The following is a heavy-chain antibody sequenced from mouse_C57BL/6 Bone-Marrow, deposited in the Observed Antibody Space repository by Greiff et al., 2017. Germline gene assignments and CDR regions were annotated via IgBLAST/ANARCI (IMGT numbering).Heavy chain of an antibody. V-gene: IGHV1-61*01. CDR3: ARWSHFAY. CDR2: IYPSDSET. CDR1: GYTFTSYW. J-gene: IGHJ3*01. Sequence: QVQLQQPGAELVRPGSSVKLSCQASGYTFTSYWMDWVKQRPGQGLEWIGNIYPSDSETHYNQKFKDKATLTVDKSSSTAYMQLSSLTSEDSAVYYCARWSHFAYWGQGTLVTVSA.